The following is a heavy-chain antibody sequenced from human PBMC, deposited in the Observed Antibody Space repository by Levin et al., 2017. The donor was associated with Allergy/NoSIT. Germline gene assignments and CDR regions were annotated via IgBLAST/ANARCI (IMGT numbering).Heavy chain of an antibody. J-gene: IGHJ4*02. Sequence: HAGGSLRLSCAASGFILRTSDMNWVRQAPGKGLEWISFITKPSRTISYADSVKGRFTVSRDNAKNLLYLDMNSLRAEDTAVYYCVTDESGDEDFEYWGQGTLVTVSS. V-gene: IGHV3-48*01. CDR3: VTDESGDEDFEY. D-gene: IGHD7-27*01. CDR1: GFILRTSD. CDR2: ITKPSRTI.